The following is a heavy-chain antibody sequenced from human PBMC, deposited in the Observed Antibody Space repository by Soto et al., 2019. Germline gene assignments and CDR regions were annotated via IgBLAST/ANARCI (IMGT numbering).Heavy chain of an antibody. J-gene: IGHJ4*02. CDR2: ISSSSSYI. V-gene: IGHV3-21*01. CDR1: GFTFSSYS. Sequence: GGSLRLSCAASGFTFSSYSMNWVRQAPGKGLEWVSSISSSSSYIYYADSVKGRFTISRDNAKNSLYLQMNSLRAEDTAVYYCAGSGSYYDGENYWGQGTLVTVSS. CDR3: AGSGSYYDGENY. D-gene: IGHD3-10*01.